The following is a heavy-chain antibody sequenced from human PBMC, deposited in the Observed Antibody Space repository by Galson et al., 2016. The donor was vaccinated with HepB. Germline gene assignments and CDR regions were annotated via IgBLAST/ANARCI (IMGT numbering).Heavy chain of an antibody. J-gene: IGHJ6*02. D-gene: IGHD4-17*01. CDR1: GYTFMSYH. Sequence: SVKVSCKASGYTFMSYHIHWVRRGPGQGLEWMGKINPTGGTTNYAQGFNGRLTMTRDTSTSTVYMELSSLRSEDTAMYYCARSTMLTVTTFPWVSPGRVAEDLYGMDVWGQGTTVTVSS. V-gene: IGHV1-46*01. CDR3: ARSTMLTVTTFPWVSPGRVAEDLYGMDV. CDR2: INPTGGTT.